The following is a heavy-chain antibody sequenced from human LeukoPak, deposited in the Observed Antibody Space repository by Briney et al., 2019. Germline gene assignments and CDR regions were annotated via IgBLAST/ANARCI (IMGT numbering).Heavy chain of an antibody. D-gene: IGHD6-19*01. CDR1: GFTFSSYW. CDR2: INSDGSST. V-gene: IGHV3-74*01. Sequence: GGSLRLSCAASGFTFSSYWMHWVRQAPGKGLVWVSRINSDGSSTSYADSVKGRFTISRDNAKNTLYLQMNSLRAEDTAVYYCARAFGYSSGWYDYWGQGTLVTASS. CDR3: ARAFGYSSGWYDY. J-gene: IGHJ4*02.